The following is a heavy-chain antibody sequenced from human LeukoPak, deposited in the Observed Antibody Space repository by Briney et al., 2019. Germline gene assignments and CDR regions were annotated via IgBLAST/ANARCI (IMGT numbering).Heavy chain of an antibody. CDR1: GFAFSTYA. D-gene: IGHD4-23*01. J-gene: IGHJ4*02. V-gene: IGHV3-30-3*01. CDR2: ISFDGNTI. CDR3: VRGNDYGGPHY. Sequence: QPGGSLRLSCAASGFAFSTYAMHWVRQAPGKGLEWMTVISFDGNTIHYADSVKGRFTISRDNGKNTLFLQMNSLRAEDAAVYYCVRGNDYGGPHYWGQGTLVTVSS.